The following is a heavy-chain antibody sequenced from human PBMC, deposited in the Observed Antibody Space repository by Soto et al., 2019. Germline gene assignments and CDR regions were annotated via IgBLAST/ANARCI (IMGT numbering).Heavy chain of an antibody. CDR1: GFTFSSYA. CDR3: ARGRGFGGYYYYMDV. Sequence: EVQLVESGGGLVQPGGSLRLSCAASGFTFSSYAMHWVRQAPGKGLAYVSAISSNGGSTYYANSVKGRFTISRDNSKNTLYLQMGSLRAEDMAVYYCARGRGFGGYYYYMDVWGKGTTVTVSS. D-gene: IGHD3-10*01. CDR2: ISSNGGST. J-gene: IGHJ6*03. V-gene: IGHV3-64*01.